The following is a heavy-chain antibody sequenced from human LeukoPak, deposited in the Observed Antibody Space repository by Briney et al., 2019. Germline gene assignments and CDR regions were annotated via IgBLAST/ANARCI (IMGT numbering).Heavy chain of an antibody. V-gene: IGHV1-18*01. D-gene: IGHD3-22*01. CDR2: ISAYNGNT. CDR1: GYTFTSYG. CDR3: ARVPPRRYYYDSSGYYDLVY. J-gene: IGHJ4*02. Sequence: ASVKVSCKASGYTFTSYGISWVRQAPGQGLEWMGWISAYNGNTNYAQKLQGRVTMTTDTSTGTAYMELRSLRSDDTAVYYCARVPPRRYYYDSSGYYDLVYWGQGTLVTVSS.